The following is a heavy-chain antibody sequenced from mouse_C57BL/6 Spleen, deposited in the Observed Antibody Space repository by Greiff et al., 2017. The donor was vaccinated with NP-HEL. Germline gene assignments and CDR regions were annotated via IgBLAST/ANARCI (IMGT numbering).Heavy chain of an antibody. Sequence: QVQLQQPGTELVKPGASVKLSCKASGYTFTSYWMHWVKQRPGQGLEWIGNINPSNGGTNYNEKFKSKATLTVDKSSSTAYMQLSSLTSEDSAVYYGARKEVYYDYDGGTWFAYWGQGTLVTVSA. CDR2: INPSNGGT. D-gene: IGHD2-4*01. CDR3: ARKEVYYDYDGGTWFAY. V-gene: IGHV1-53*01. J-gene: IGHJ3*01. CDR1: GYTFTSYW.